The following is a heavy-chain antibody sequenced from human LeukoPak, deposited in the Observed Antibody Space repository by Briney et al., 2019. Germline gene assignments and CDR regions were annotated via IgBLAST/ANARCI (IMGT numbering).Heavy chain of an antibody. V-gene: IGHV3-53*01. CDR1: GFTVSSNY. J-gene: IGHJ4*02. CDR2: IYSDGST. Sequence: PGGSLRLSCAASGFTVSSNYMSWVRQAPGKGLEWVSVIYSDGSTYYADSVKGRFTISRDNSKNTLYLQMNSLRGEDTAVYYCVRDAVVGLDYWGQGTLVTVSS. D-gene: IGHD2-2*01. CDR3: VRDAVVGLDY.